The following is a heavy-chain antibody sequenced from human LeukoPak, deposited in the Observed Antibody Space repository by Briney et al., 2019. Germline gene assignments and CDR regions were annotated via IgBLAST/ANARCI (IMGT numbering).Heavy chain of an antibody. J-gene: IGHJ4*02. CDR3: GEGGRDGDYFDY. V-gene: IGHV3-30*02. CDR2: IRYDGSNK. CDR1: GFTFSSYG. Sequence: PGGSLRLSCAASGFTFSSYGMHWVRQAPGKGLEWVAFIRYDGSNKYYADSVKGRFTISRDNSKNTLYLQMNSLRAEDTAVYYCGEGGRDGDYFDYWGQGTLVTASS. D-gene: IGHD3-16*01.